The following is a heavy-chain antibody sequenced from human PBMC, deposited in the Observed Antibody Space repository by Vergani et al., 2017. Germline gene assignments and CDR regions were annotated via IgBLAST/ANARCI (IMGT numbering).Heavy chain of an antibody. V-gene: IGHV4-59*12. J-gene: IGHJ4*02. CDR3: ARIGGTALDY. CDR2: INHSGST. CDR1: GGSISSYY. Sequence: QVQLQESGPGLVKPSETLSLTCTVSGGSISSYYWSWIRQPPGKGLEWIGEINHSGSTNYNPSLKSRVTISVDTSKNQFSLKLSSVTAADTAVYYCARIGGTALDYWGQGTLVTVSS. D-gene: IGHD1-1*01.